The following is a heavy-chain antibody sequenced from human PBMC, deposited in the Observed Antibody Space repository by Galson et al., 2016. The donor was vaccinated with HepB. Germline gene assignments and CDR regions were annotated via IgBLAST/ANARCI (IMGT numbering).Heavy chain of an antibody. CDR3: ARVRCSTFRCQNWFDP. D-gene: IGHD2/OR15-2a*01. J-gene: IGHJ5*02. V-gene: IGHV6-1*01. CDR1: GDSVSSNSAA. CDR2: TYYRSKWYN. Sequence: VISGDSVSSNSAAGTWIRQSPLRGLEWLGRTYYRSKWYNDYAVSVKSRISIHPDTSKNQFSLQLNSVTPEDTAVYYCARVRCSTFRCQNWFDPWGQGTLVTVSS.